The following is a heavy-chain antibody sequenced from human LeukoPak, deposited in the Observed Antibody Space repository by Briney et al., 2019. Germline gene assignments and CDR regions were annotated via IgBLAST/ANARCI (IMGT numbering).Heavy chain of an antibody. J-gene: IGHJ3*01. CDR1: GFTVSSTY. Sequence: GGSLRLSCAASGFTVSSTYMSWVRQAPGKGLQWVSIIYRGGGTYYADSVKGRFTASGDNSKNTLYLQMNSLRAEDTAVYYCAEGFTGSNYAEWAFDFWGQGTMVAVSS. CDR3: AEGFTGSNYAEWAFDF. CDR2: IYRGGGT. D-gene: IGHD1-26*01. V-gene: IGHV3-66*01.